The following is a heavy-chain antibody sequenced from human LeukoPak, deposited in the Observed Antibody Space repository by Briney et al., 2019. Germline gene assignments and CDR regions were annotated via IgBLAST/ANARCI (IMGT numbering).Heavy chain of an antibody. V-gene: IGHV1-69*04. CDR1: GGTFSSYA. CDR3: ASSVVVVAASHYGMDV. D-gene: IGHD2-15*01. CDR2: IIPILGIA. J-gene: IGHJ6*02. Sequence: ASVKVSCKASGGTFSSYAISWVRQAPGQGLEWMGRIIPILGIANYAQKFQGRVTITADKSTSAAYMELSSLRSEDTAVYYCASSVVVVAASHYGMDVWGQGTTVTVSS.